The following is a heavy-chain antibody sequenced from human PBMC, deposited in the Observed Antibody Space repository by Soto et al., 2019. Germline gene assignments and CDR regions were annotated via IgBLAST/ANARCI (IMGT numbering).Heavy chain of an antibody. CDR3: AKAVGYSSSWYKIGAFDI. Sequence: GGSLRLSCAAPGFTFSSYAMSWVRQAPGKGLEWVSAISGSGGSTYYADSVKGRFTISRDNSKNTLYLQMNSLRAEDTAVYYCAKAVGYSSSWYKIGAFDIWGQGTMVTVSS. J-gene: IGHJ3*02. D-gene: IGHD6-13*01. CDR2: ISGSGGST. CDR1: GFTFSSYA. V-gene: IGHV3-23*01.